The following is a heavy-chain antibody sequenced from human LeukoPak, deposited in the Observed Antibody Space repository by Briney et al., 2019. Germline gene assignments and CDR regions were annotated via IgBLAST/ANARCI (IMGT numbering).Heavy chain of an antibody. J-gene: IGHJ4*02. CDR1: GGSISSGGYC. CDR2: IYHSGST. D-gene: IGHD3-22*01. Sequence: SQTLSLTCTVSGGSISSGGYCWSWIRQPPGKGLEWIGYIYHSGSTYYNPSLKSRVTIPVDRSKNQFYLKLSSVTAADTAVYYCARSTGGYSIRAPYYFDYWGQGTLVTVSS. CDR3: ARSTGGYSIRAPYYFDY. V-gene: IGHV4-30-2*01.